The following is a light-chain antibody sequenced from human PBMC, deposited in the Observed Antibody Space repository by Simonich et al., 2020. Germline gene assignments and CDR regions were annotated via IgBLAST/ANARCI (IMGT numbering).Light chain of an antibody. V-gene: IGLV8-61*01. CDR3: VLYMGSCILV. Sequence: QTVVTQEPSFSVSPGGTVTLTCGMSSGSVSTSYYPSWYQQTPGQAPRTLNYSTNPRSSAVPDRFSGSILGNKAALTITGAQADDESDYYCVLYMGSCILVFGGGTKLTVL. J-gene: IGLJ3*02. CDR1: SGSVSTSYY. CDR2: STN.